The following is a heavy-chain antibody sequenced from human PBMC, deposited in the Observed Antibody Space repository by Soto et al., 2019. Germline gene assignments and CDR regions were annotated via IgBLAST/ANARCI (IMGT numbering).Heavy chain of an antibody. D-gene: IGHD3-10*02. CDR1: GFTFSNAW. J-gene: IGHJ6*02. CDR2: IKSKTDGGTT. Sequence: GSLRLSCAASGFTFSNAWMNWVRQAPGKGLEWVGRIKSKTDGGTTDYAAPVKGRFTISRDDSKNTLYLQMNSLKTEDTAVYYCTTALVRGDYSYYYYYGMDVWGQGTTVTVSS. CDR3: TTALVRGDYSYYYYYGMDV. V-gene: IGHV3-15*07.